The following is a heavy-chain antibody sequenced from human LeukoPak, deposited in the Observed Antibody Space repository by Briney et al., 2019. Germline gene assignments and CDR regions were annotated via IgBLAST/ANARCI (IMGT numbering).Heavy chain of an antibody. CDR1: GYTFTSYG. V-gene: IGHV1-18*01. J-gene: IGHJ6*02. Sequence: ASVKVSYKASGYTFTSYGISWVRQAPGQGLEWMGWISAYNGNTNYAQKLQGRVTTTTDTSTSTAYMELRSLRSDDTAVYYCARDPPRIVVVVAATNYYGMDVWGQGTTVTVSS. CDR2: ISAYNGNT. D-gene: IGHD2-15*01. CDR3: ARDPPRIVVVVAATNYYGMDV.